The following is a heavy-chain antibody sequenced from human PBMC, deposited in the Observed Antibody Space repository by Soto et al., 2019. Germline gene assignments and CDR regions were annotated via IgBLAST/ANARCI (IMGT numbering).Heavy chain of an antibody. Sequence: PGGSLRLSCAASGLTFSNAWMSWVRQAPGKGLEWVGRIKSKTDGGTTDYAAPVKGRFTISRDDSKNTLYLQMNSLKTEDTAVYYCTTCSLLYSSSWYSYYYGMDVWGQGTTVTVSS. D-gene: IGHD6-13*01. CDR3: TTCSLLYSSSWYSYYYGMDV. V-gene: IGHV3-15*01. J-gene: IGHJ6*02. CDR1: GLTFSNAW. CDR2: IKSKTDGGTT.